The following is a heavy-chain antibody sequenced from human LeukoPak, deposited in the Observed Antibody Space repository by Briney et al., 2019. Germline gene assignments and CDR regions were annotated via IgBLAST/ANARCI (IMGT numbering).Heavy chain of an antibody. CDR1: GYTFTSYG. J-gene: IGHJ4*02. CDR2: ISAYNGNT. D-gene: IGHD5-18*01. V-gene: IGHV1-18*04. CDR3: ARDGMDTAMVPFDY. Sequence: ASVKVSCKASGYTFTSYGISWVRQAPGQGLEWMGWISAYNGNTNYARKLQGRVTMTTDTSTSTAYMELRSLRSDDTAVYYCARDGMDTAMVPFDYWGQGTLVTVSS.